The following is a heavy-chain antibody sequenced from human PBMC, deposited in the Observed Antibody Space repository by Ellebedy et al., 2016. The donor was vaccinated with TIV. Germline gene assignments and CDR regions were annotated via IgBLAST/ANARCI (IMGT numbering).Heavy chain of an antibody. CDR3: ARGINGRNAFDI. J-gene: IGHJ3*02. V-gene: IGHV3-53*01. CDR1: GFTVSSNY. D-gene: IGHD1-26*01. CDR2: IYSGGST. Sequence: GGSLRLSCAASGFTVSSNYMSWVRQAPGKGLEWVSVIYSGGSTFYADSVKGRYTISRDNSKNTLYLKMNSLRAEDTAVYYCARGINGRNAFDIWGQGTMVTVSS.